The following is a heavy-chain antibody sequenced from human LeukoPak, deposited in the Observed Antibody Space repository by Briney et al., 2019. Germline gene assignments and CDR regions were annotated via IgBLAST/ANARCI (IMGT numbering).Heavy chain of an antibody. D-gene: IGHD6-6*01. CDR1: GGSLRRGDYY. CDR2: VYTAGST. V-gene: IGHV4-61*02. Sequence: PSETLSLTCTVSGGSLRRGDYYWTWIRLPAGKGLEYIGRVYTAGSTDYNPSLKSRVTVSLHTSKSQFSLNLRSVTAADTAVYYCAREGLRSIAARRGTRDYMDVWGKGTTVIVSS. J-gene: IGHJ6*03. CDR3: AREGLRSIAARRGTRDYMDV.